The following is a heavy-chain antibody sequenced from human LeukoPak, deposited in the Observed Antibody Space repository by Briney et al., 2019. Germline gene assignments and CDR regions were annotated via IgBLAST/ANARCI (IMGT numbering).Heavy chain of an antibody. D-gene: IGHD6-19*01. J-gene: IGHJ2*01. CDR2: ISGSGGST. CDR1: GFTFSSYA. Sequence: GGSLRLSCAASGFTFSSYAMSWVRQAPGKGLEWISAISGSGGSTYYADSVKGRFTISRDNSKNTLYLQMNSLRAEDTAVYYCAKDQSSGWYDWWYFDLWGRGTLVTVSS. CDR3: AKDQSSGWYDWWYFDL. V-gene: IGHV3-23*01.